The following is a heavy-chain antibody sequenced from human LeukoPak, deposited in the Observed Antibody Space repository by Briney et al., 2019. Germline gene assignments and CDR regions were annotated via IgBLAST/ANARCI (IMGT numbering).Heavy chain of an antibody. CDR1: GGSISSYY. V-gene: IGHV4-59*01. J-gene: IGHJ6*03. CDR3: ATSHSSGYYYYMDV. CDR2: IYYNGST. D-gene: IGHD3-22*01. Sequence: PSETLSLTCTVSGGSISSYYWSWIRQPPGKGLEWIGYIYYNGSTNYNPSLKSRVTISVDTSKNQFSLKLSSVTAADTAVYYCATSHSSGYYYYMDVWGKGTTVTVSS.